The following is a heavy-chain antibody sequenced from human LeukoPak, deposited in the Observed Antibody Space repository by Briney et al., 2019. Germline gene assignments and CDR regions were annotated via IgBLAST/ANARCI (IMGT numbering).Heavy chain of an antibody. CDR2: NNPNSGGT. D-gene: IGHD6-19*01. V-gene: IGHV1-2*02. J-gene: IGHJ6*02. CDR3: ATTGYSSGWYGMDV. CDR1: GYTFTGYY. Sequence: ASVKVSCRASGYTFTGYYMHWVRQAPGQGLECMGWNNPNSGGTNYSQKFQGRVTMTRDTSISTAYMELSRLRSDDTAVYYCATTGYSSGWYGMDVWGQGTTVTVSS.